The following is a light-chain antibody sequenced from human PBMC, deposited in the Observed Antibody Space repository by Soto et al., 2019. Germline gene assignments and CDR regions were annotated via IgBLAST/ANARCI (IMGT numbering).Light chain of an antibody. V-gene: IGKV3-20*01. CDR3: QQYGSSPNA. CDR1: QSVSSNY. J-gene: IGKJ5*01. Sequence: EIVLTQSPGTLSLSPGERATRSCRASQSVSSNYLAWYQQKLGQAPRLLIYGASSRATGIPDRFSGSGSGTGFTLTISRLEPEDFAVYYCQQYGSSPNAFGQGTRLEIK. CDR2: GAS.